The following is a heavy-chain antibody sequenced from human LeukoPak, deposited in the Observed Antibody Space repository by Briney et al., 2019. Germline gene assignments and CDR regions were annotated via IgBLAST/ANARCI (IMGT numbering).Heavy chain of an antibody. D-gene: IGHD3-22*01. CDR1: RLILEQYT. J-gene: IGHJ1*01. V-gene: IGHV3-43*01. CDR2: ISWDGTT. CDR3: ENDTRYESSGSVSEH. Sequence: PGGSLRLSCAAPRLILEQYTMHWLGQGPGKTLEWVSLISWDGTTYYADSLKGRFTISRDNSKNSLYLQMDTVTNDDTAFYYCENDTRYESSGSVSEHWGQGTLVTVSS.